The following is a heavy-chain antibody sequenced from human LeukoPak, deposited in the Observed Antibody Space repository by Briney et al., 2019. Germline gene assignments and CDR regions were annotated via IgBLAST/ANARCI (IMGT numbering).Heavy chain of an antibody. J-gene: IGHJ3*02. CDR3: ARDSPDDSSGLDAFDI. D-gene: IGHD3-22*01. CDR1: GGSISSYF. Sequence: KPSETLSLTCTVSGGSISSYFWNWIRQPAGKGLEWIGRIYSSGSTNYNPSLKSRVTMSVDTSKNQFSLKLSSVTAADTAVYYCARDSPDDSSGLDAFDIWGQGTMVTVSS. V-gene: IGHV4-4*07. CDR2: IYSSGST.